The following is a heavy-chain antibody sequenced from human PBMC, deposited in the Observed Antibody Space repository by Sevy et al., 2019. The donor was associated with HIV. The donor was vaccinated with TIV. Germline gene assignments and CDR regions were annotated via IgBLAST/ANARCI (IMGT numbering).Heavy chain of an antibody. Sequence: GGSLRLSCAASGFTFSSYAMHWVRQAPGKGLEWVAVISYDGSNKYYADSVKGRFTISRDNSKNTLYLQMNSQRAEDTAVYYCARDLGSITIFGVVIIPDYYYGMDVWGQGTTVTVSS. CDR1: GFTFSSYA. CDR3: ARDLGSITIFGVVIIPDYYYGMDV. J-gene: IGHJ6*02. CDR2: ISYDGSNK. D-gene: IGHD3-3*01. V-gene: IGHV3-30*04.